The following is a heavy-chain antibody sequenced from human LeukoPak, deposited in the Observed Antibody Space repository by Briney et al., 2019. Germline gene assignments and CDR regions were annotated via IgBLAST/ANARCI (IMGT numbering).Heavy chain of an antibody. CDR1: GYTFTGYY. CDR2: INPNNGGT. V-gene: IGHV1-2*02. CDR3: VKAGVTTGFDY. J-gene: IGHJ4*02. D-gene: IGHD4-17*01. Sequence: ASVKVSCKASGYTFTGYYMHWVRQAPGQGLEWMGWINPNNGGTNYAQKFQGRVTTTRDTSISTAYMELSRLRSDDTAVYYCVKAGVTTGFDYWGQGTLVTVSS.